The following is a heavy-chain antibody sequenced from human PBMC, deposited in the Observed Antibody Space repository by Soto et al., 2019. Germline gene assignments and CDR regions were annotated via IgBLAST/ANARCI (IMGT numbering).Heavy chain of an antibody. V-gene: IGHV3-30*18. CDR3: AKDRSHCGGDCAHFDY. J-gene: IGHJ4*02. CDR2: TSNDGHNK. Sequence: WGSLRLSCAASGFDFNLYGFHWFRHSPFKGLEWVALTSNDGHNKYYAASVKGRFTISRDNSKNTLFLQMNSLRAEDTAVYFCAKDRSHCGGDCAHFDYWGQGALVTVSS. CDR1: GFDFNLYG. D-gene: IGHD2-21*02.